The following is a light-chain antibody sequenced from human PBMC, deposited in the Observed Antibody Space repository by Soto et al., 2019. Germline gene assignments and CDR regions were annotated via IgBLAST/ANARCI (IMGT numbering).Light chain of an antibody. CDR3: QQYGISPRWT. CDR2: GAS. J-gene: IGKJ1*01. V-gene: IGKV3-20*01. Sequence: EIVMTQSPATLSVSPGERATLSCRASQSIINSYLAWYQQKPGQAPRLLIYGASSRATGIPDRFSGSGSGTDFTLTISRLEPEDFAVYYCQQYGISPRWTFGQGTKVDIK. CDR1: QSIINSY.